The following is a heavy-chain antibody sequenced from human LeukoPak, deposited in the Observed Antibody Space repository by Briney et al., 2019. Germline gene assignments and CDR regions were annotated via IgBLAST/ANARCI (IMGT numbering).Heavy chain of an antibody. Sequence: PSEILSLTCTVSGGSISSYYWSWIRQPPGKGLEWIGYIYYSGSTNYNPSLKSRVTISVDTSKNQFSLKLSSVTAADTAVYYCARREDCSSTSCYPGWGYYFDYWGQGTLVTVSS. CDR1: GGSISSYY. D-gene: IGHD2-2*01. CDR3: ARREDCSSTSCYPGWGYYFDY. V-gene: IGHV4-59*08. J-gene: IGHJ4*02. CDR2: IYYSGST.